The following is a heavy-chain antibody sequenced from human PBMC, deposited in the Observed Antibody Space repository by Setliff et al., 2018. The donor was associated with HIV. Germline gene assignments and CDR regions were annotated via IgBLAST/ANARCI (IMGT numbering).Heavy chain of an antibody. Sequence: GESLKISCKGSGYFFPGSWIGWVRQMPGKGLEWVAIIYPGDSDTRYSPSFEGQVTISADKSTSTAYLQWSSLKASDTAIYYCTRHPLRPGIAHHYYHIDVWGRGTTVTVSS. CDR3: TRHPLRPGIAHHYYHIDV. J-gene: IGHJ6*03. CDR1: GYFFPGSW. D-gene: IGHD5-12*01. V-gene: IGHV5-51*01. CDR2: IYPGDSDT.